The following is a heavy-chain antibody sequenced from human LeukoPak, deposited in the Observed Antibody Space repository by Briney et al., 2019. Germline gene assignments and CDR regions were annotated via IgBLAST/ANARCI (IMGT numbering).Heavy chain of an antibody. CDR2: ISSSSSYT. CDR3: ARDPDPPLYYFDY. Sequence: PGGSLRLSCAASGFTFSDYYMSWIRQAAGKGLEWVSYISSSSSYTNYAHSVKGRFTISRDNAKNSLYLQMNSLRAEDTAVYYCARDPDPPLYYFDYWGQGTLVTVSS. CDR1: GFTFSDYY. J-gene: IGHJ4*02. V-gene: IGHV3-11*06. D-gene: IGHD1-14*01.